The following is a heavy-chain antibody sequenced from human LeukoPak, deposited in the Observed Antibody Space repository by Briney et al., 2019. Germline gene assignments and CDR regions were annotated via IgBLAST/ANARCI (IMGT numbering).Heavy chain of an antibody. CDR2: TYYRSTWYN. Sequence: SQTLSLTCAISGDSVSINSVTWNWIRQSPSRGLEWLGRTYYRSTWYNDYAVSVRGRITVNPDASKNQFSLHLNSVTPEDTAVYYCARRLTQYDCFDPWGQGILVTVSS. J-gene: IGHJ5*02. CDR3: ARRLTQYDCFDP. CDR1: GDSVSINSVT. V-gene: IGHV6-1*01. D-gene: IGHD2-2*01.